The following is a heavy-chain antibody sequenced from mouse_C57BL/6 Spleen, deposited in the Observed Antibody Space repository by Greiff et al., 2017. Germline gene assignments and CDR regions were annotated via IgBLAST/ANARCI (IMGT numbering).Heavy chain of an antibody. CDR1: GYTFTSYW. D-gene: IGHD1-1*01. Sequence: QVQLKQPGAELVMPGASVKLSCKASGYTFTSYWMHWVKQRPGQGLEWIGEIDPSDSYTNYNQKFQGKSTLTVDKSSSTAYMQLSSLTSEDSAVYYCARITTVVAPGYFDVWGTGTTVTVSS. CDR2: IDPSDSYT. V-gene: IGHV1-69*01. J-gene: IGHJ1*03. CDR3: ARITTVVAPGYFDV.